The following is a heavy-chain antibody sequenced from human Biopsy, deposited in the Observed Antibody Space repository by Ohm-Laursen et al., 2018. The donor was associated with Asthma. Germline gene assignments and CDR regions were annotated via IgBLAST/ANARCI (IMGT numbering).Heavy chain of an antibody. V-gene: IGHV3-7*01. CDR2: IKHDGSEK. CDR1: GFTFGDYC. J-gene: IGHJ4*02. D-gene: IGHD5-18*01. Sequence: SLRLSCAASGFTFGDYCMSWVRQVPGQGLEWVANIKHDGSEKNHVDSLKGRFTISRDNAKNSLYLQMNSLRDEDTAVYYCARFKRGYSYGYAGVFDCWGQGTLVTVSS. CDR3: ARFKRGYSYGYAGVFDC.